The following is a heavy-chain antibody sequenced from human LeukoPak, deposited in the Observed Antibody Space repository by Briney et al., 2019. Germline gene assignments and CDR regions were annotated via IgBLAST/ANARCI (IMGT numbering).Heavy chain of an antibody. CDR1: GFTFSNYY. D-gene: IGHD6-19*01. V-gene: IGHV3-21*01. CDR3: AAGVRGYNSALDY. J-gene: IGHJ4*02. CDR2: ISSGSSYI. Sequence: GGSLRLSCAASGFTFSNYYMNWVRQAPGKGLEWVSSISSGSSYIYYADSLKGRFTVSRDNAKNSLYLQMNSLRAEDTAVYYCAAGVRGYNSALDYWGQGTLVTVSP.